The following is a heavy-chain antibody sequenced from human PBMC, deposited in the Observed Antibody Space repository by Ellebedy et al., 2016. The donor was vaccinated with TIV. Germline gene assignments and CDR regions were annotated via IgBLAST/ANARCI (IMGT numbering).Heavy chain of an antibody. J-gene: IGHJ4*02. CDR2: IYYSGTT. CDR3: ARHGLSGIPAVDY. CDR1: GGSINNSDYY. D-gene: IGHD3-10*01. V-gene: IGHV4-39*01. Sequence: MPSETLSLTCTVSGGSINNSDYYWDWIRQPPGKGLEWIGNIYYSGTTYYNPSLKSRVTVSVDTSKNQFSLKLSSVTAADTAVYYCARHGLSGIPAVDYWGQGTLVTVSS.